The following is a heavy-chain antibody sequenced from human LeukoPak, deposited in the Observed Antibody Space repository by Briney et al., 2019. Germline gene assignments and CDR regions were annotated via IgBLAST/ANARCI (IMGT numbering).Heavy chain of an antibody. V-gene: IGHV3-23*01. CDR1: GFTFSSYT. Sequence: GGSLRLSCAASGFTFSSYTMSWVRQAPGKGLEWVSTITTSDGNTYYADSVKGRFTVSRDNSKSTLFLQTNSLRAEDTAVYYCAKDGGLWVSAHWGDSWGRGTLVTVSS. CDR3: AKDGGLWVSAHWGDS. D-gene: IGHD7-27*01. J-gene: IGHJ4*02. CDR2: ITTSDGNT.